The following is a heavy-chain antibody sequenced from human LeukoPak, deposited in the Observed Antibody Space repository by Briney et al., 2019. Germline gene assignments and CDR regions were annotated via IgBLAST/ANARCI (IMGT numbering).Heavy chain of an antibody. CDR3: ATQDDRGAFDY. Sequence: PGGSLRLSCAASGFTFSGYGMNWVRQAPGKGLEWVSSITSSSSYIYYSDSVKGRFTITRDNAKNSLYLQMKSLRAEDTAVYYCATQDDRGAFDYWGQGTLATVSS. J-gene: IGHJ4*02. CDR1: GFTFSGYG. V-gene: IGHV3-21*01. D-gene: IGHD1-1*01. CDR2: ITSSSSYI.